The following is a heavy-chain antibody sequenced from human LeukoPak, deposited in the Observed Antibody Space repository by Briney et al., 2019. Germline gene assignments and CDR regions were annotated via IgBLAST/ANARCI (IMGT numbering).Heavy chain of an antibody. V-gene: IGHV3-21*01. CDR3: ARNYYDSSVYLTSFDP. J-gene: IGHJ5*02. CDR1: GFTFSTYS. CDR2: ITSSSSYI. Sequence: GGSRRLSCAASGFTFSTYSMNWVRQAPGRGLEWVSSITSSSSYIYYADSVKGRYTISRDNAKNSLYLQMNSLRAEDTAVYYCARNYYDSSVYLTSFDPWGQGTLVTVSS. D-gene: IGHD3-22*01.